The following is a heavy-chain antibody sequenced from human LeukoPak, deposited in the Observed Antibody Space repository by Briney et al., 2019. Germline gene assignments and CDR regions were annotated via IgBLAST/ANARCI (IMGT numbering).Heavy chain of an antibody. CDR1: GYTFTGYY. CDR2: INPNSGGT. J-gene: IGHJ6*02. D-gene: IGHD2/OR15-2a*01. V-gene: IGHV1-2*02. Sequence: ASVKVSCKASGYTFTGYYMHWVRQAPGQGLEWMGWINPNSGGTNYAQKFQGRVTMTRDTSISTAYTELSRMRSDDPAVYYCARDSARFLQGGYGMDVWGQGTTVTVSS. CDR3: ARDSARFLQGGYGMDV.